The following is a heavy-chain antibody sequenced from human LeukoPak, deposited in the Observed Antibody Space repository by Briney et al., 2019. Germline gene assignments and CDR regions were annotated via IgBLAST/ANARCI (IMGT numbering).Heavy chain of an antibody. CDR3: ARGYYGDLRFDY. D-gene: IGHD4-17*01. V-gene: IGHV4-34*01. CDR1: GGSFSGYY. Sequence: SETLSLACAVYGGSFSGYYWSWIRQPPGKGLEWIGEINHSGSTNYNPSLKSRVTISVDTSKNQFSLKLSSVTAADTAVYYCARGYYGDLRFDYWGQGTLVTVSS. CDR2: INHSGST. J-gene: IGHJ4*02.